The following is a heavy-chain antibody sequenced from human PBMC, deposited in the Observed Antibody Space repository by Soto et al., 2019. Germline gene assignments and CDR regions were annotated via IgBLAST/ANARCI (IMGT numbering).Heavy chain of an antibody. Sequence: SVKVSCNASGGSFSTSAISWVRQAPGQGLEWMGGIIPIFGTANYAQKFQGRVKISGDESTSTAYMQLSSLRSADTAVYYCARDLGTVAAAGTAAFDIWGQGTMVIASS. CDR2: IIPIFGTA. J-gene: IGHJ3*02. D-gene: IGHD6-13*01. V-gene: IGHV1-69*13. CDR3: ARDLGTVAAAGTAAFDI. CDR1: GGSFSTSA.